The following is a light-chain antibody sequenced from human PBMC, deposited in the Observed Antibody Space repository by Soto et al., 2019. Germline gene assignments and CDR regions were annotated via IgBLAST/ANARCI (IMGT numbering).Light chain of an antibody. CDR3: QQLFMYPPT. V-gene: IGKV1-9*01. J-gene: IGKJ3*01. CDR1: QGIINY. Sequence: IQLTQSPSTLSASMGDRVTITCRASQGIINYLAWYQQKPGKAPKLLIYGASTLQGGVPSRFSGSGSGTDFTLTVSSLQPEDLATYYCQQLFMYPPTFGPGTKVDIK. CDR2: GAS.